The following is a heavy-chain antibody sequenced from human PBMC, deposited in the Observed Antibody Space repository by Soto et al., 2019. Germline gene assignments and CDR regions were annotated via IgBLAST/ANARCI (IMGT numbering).Heavy chain of an antibody. Sequence: PGGSLRLSFAASGFSFSNYAMSWVRQAPGKGLEWVSSISGSAASTNYADSVKGRFSISRDNSKNTLYLQMNSLRVEDTAVYYCAKGRRGDYYASGISDWFDSWGQGTLVTVSS. V-gene: IGHV3-23*01. D-gene: IGHD3-10*01. J-gene: IGHJ5*01. CDR1: GFSFSNYA. CDR3: AKGRRGDYYASGISDWFDS. CDR2: ISGSAAST.